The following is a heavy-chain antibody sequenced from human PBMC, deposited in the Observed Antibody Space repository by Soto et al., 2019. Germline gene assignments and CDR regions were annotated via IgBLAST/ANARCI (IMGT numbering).Heavy chain of an antibody. V-gene: IGHV4-39*01. J-gene: IGHJ4*02. D-gene: IGHD6-13*01. CDR1: GGSISSSSYY. CDR3: ARGGWYSSSPQIDY. Sequence: QLQLQESGPGLVKPSETLSLTCTVSGGSISSSSYYWGWIRQPPGKGLEWIGSIYYSGSTYYNPSLKSRVTISVDTSKNQFSLKLSSVTAADTAVYYCARGGWYSSSPQIDYWGQGTLVTVSS. CDR2: IYYSGST.